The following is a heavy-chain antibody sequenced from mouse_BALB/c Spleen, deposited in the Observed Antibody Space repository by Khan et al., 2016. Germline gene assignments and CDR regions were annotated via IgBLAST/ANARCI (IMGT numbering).Heavy chain of an antibody. Sequence: VQLQESGAELMKPGASVKISCKATGYTFSRYWIEWVKERPGHGLEWIGEILPGSGSSNYNENFKGEATFTAETSSNTAHMQLRSLTFDDSAVYYCARGAYWGQGTLVTVSA. CDR2: ILPGSGSS. V-gene: IGHV1-9*01. CDR3: ARGAY. J-gene: IGHJ3*01. CDR1: GYTFSRYW.